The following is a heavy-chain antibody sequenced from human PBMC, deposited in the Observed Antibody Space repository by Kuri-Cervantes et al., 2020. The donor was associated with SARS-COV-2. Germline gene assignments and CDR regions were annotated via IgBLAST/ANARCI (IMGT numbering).Heavy chain of an antibody. D-gene: IGHD6-13*01. J-gene: IGHJ4*02. Sequence: GESLKISCAASGFAFRGNAMSWVRQAPGKGLEWVSDISDIGGYTYYADFVKGRFTTSRDDSKNTLYVHMNNLRVDDTAVYYCVGHGSSSIWGQGTLVTVSS. CDR3: VGHGSSSI. CDR1: GFAFRGNA. CDR2: ISDIGGYT. V-gene: IGHV3-23*01.